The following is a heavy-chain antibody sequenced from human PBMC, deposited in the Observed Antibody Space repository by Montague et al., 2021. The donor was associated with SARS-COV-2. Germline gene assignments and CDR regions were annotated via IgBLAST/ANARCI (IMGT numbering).Heavy chain of an antibody. Sequence: SLRLSCAASGFTFSGSPMSWVRQAPGKGLEWVSVIHSGGRSSYYXXSLEGRFTVSRDNSKNTVYLQMNNLRAEDTAVYYCAKVGDLMAGYSLVNLDNWGQGTLVIVSS. CDR1: GFTFSGSP. D-gene: IGHD3-9*01. CDR3: AKVGDLMAGYSLVNLDN. V-gene: IGHV3-23*03. J-gene: IGHJ4*02. CDR2: IHSGGRSS.